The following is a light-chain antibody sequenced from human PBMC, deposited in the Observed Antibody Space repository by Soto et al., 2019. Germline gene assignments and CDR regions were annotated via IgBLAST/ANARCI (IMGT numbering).Light chain of an antibody. CDR2: GAS. CDR3: QQYGSSLRLT. CDR1: QSVISSS. Sequence: EIVLTQSPGTLSLSPGERATLSCRASQSVISSSLAWYQQKPGQAPRLLIYGASSRATGIPDRFSGSGSGTALTLTISRLEPEDFAVYYCQQYGSSLRLTFGGGTKVEIK. J-gene: IGKJ4*01. V-gene: IGKV3-20*01.